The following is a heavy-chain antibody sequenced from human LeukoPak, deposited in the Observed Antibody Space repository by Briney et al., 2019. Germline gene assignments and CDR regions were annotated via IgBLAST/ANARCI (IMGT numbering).Heavy chain of an antibody. CDR3: ATYAQKWVPSDS. CDR2: IYGNGREI. Sequence: GGSLRLSCAASGFTFSASPMTWVRQVSGKGLEWVSVIYGNGREIHYADSVKGRFTISRDNSKNTLFLQMNSLRAEDTAVYYCATYAQKWVPSDSWGQGTLVTVSS. CDR1: GFTFSASP. V-gene: IGHV3-23*01. J-gene: IGHJ5*02. D-gene: IGHD3-16*01.